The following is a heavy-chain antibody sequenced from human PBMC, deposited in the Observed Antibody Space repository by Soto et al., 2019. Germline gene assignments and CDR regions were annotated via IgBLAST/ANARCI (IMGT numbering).Heavy chain of an antibody. CDR1: GFTFSSYG. V-gene: IGHV3-30*18. J-gene: IGHJ4*02. Sequence: QVQLVESGGGVVQPGRSLRLPSAASGFTFSSYGMHWVRQAPGKGLEWVAVISYDGSNKYYADSVKGRFTISRDNSKNTMYLQMNSLRAEDTAVYYCAKDWGSSWYYFDYWGQGTLVTVSS. CDR2: ISYDGSNK. CDR3: AKDWGSSWYYFDY. D-gene: IGHD6-13*01.